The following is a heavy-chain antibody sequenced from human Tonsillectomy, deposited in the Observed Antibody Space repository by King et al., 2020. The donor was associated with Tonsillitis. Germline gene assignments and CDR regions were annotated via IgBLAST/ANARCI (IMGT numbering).Heavy chain of an antibody. J-gene: IGHJ4*02. V-gene: IGHV4-39*01. Sequence: QLQESGPGLVKPSETLSLTCTVSGDSISSSRYYWGWIRQPPGKGLEWIGTIYYSGSTYYNPSLKSRVTISVDTSKNQFSLKLSSVTAADTAVYYCARRNQDRERPVDYWGQGTLVTVSS. CDR1: GDSISSSRYY. CDR3: ARRNQDRERPVDY. CDR2: IYYSGST. D-gene: IGHD1-26*01.